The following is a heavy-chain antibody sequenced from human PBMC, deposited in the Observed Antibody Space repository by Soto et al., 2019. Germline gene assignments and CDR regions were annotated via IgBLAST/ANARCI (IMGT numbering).Heavy chain of an antibody. CDR1: GGSISSYY. Sequence: SETLSLTCTVSGGSISSYYWSWIRQPPGKGLEWIGYIYYSGSTNYNPSLKSRVTISVDTSKNQFSLKLSSVTAADTAVYYCARTYSSGWDFDYWGQGTLVTVSS. V-gene: IGHV4-59*08. D-gene: IGHD6-19*01. CDR2: IYYSGST. J-gene: IGHJ4*02. CDR3: ARTYSSGWDFDY.